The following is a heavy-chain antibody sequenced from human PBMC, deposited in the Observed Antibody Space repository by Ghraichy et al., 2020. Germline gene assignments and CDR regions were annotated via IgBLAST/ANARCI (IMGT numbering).Heavy chain of an antibody. V-gene: IGHV4-34*01. CDR3: ARRRQAGSTPHYFDP. CDR1: GGSSKTYY. J-gene: IGHJ5*02. D-gene: IGHD1-26*01. Sequence: SETLSLTCAVSGGSSKTYYYAWLRQPPGGGLEWIGDINARGTTYYNPSLQSRVTMSVDTAERQFALRVTSVTGADTAVYYCARRRQAGSTPHYFDPWGQGALVIVSA. CDR2: INARGTT.